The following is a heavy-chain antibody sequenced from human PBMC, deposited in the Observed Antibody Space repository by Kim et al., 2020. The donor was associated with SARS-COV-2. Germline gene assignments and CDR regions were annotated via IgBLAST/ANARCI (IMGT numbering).Heavy chain of an antibody. CDR2: ISSSSYI. CDR1: GFTFSSYS. D-gene: IGHD5-18*01. Sequence: GGSLRLSCAASGFTFSSYSMNWVRQAPGKGLEWVSSISSSSYIYYADSVKGRFTISRDNAKNSLYLQMNSLRAEDTAVYYCARDVDTAMVQGVFDYWGQGTLVTVSX. J-gene: IGHJ4*02. CDR3: ARDVDTAMVQGVFDY. V-gene: IGHV3-21*01.